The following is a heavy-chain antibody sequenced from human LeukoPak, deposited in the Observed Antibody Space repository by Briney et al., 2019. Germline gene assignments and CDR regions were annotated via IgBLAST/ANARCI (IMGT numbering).Heavy chain of an antibody. Sequence: PGGSLRLSCAASGFTFSTYGMSWVRQAPGKGLEWLSYISGSSSAINYADSMKGRFTISRDNAKNSLFLQMNSLRAEDTAVYYCATYSGYDRIFDYWGQGTLVTVSS. CDR1: GFTFSTYG. J-gene: IGHJ4*02. CDR2: ISGSSSAI. CDR3: ATYSGYDRIFDY. D-gene: IGHD5-12*01. V-gene: IGHV3-48*01.